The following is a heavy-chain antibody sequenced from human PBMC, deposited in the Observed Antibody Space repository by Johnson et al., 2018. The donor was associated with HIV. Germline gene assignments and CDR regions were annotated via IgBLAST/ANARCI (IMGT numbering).Heavy chain of an antibody. CDR2: IASDGSDK. Sequence: QVQLMESGGGVVQPGRSLRLSCAASEFTFNTYAMHWVRQAPGKGLEWVAVIASDGSDKYYVDSVKGRFSISRENAKNPLYLQMNSLSAADTAVYYCARSAIAMVRRKDAFDIWGQGTLVTVSS. CDR1: EFTFNTYA. J-gene: IGHJ3*02. CDR3: ARSAIAMVRRKDAFDI. V-gene: IGHV3-30*03. D-gene: IGHD3-10*01.